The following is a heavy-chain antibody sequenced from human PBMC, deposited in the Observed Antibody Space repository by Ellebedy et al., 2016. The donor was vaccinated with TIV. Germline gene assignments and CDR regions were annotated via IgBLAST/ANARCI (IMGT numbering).Heavy chain of an antibody. CDR2: IIPILGIA. Sequence: AASVKVSCKASGGTFSSYAISWVRQAPGQGLEWMGRIIPILGIANYAQKFQGRVTITADKSTSTAYMELSSLRSEDTAVYYCARSRGYSGYDLNYWGQGTLVTVSS. V-gene: IGHV1-69*04. CDR1: GGTFSSYA. J-gene: IGHJ4*02. CDR3: ARSRGYSGYDLNY. D-gene: IGHD5-12*01.